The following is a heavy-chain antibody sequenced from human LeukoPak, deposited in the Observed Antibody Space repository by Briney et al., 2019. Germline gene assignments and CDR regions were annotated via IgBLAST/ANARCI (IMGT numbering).Heavy chain of an antibody. D-gene: IGHD6-13*01. J-gene: IGHJ4*02. Sequence: GGSLRLSXAASGFTFSSYEMNWVRQAPGKGLEWVSYISSSGSTIYYADSVKGRFTISRDNAKNSLYLQMNSLRAEDTAVYYCARDVYSSSWYFDYWGQGTLVTVSS. CDR1: GFTFSSYE. CDR2: ISSSGSTI. V-gene: IGHV3-48*03. CDR3: ARDVYSSSWYFDY.